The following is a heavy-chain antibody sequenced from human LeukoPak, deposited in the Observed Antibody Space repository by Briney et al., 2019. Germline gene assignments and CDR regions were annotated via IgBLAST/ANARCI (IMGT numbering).Heavy chain of an antibody. D-gene: IGHD6-13*01. CDR1: GFTSSSYG. J-gene: IGHJ6*02. V-gene: IGHV3-33*01. Sequence: GRSLRLSCAASGFTSSSYGMHWVRQAPGKGLEWVAVIWYDGSNKYYADSVKGRFTISRDNSKNTLYLQMNSLRAEDTAVYYCARFDSSWSLIRNYYYYGMDVWGQGTTVTVSS. CDR3: ARFDSSWSLIRNYYYYGMDV. CDR2: IWYDGSNK.